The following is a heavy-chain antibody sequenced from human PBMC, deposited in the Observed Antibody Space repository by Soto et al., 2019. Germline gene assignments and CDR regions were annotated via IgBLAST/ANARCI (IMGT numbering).Heavy chain of an antibody. CDR3: ARDLRGGYNSFDY. Sequence: GGSLRLSCAASGFTVSSNYMNWVRQAPGKGLEWLSIIYSDGTTYYADSVKGRFTISRDNFKNTLSLHLSSLRADDTAVYYCARDLRGGYNSFDYWGQGALVTVSS. CDR1: GFTVSSNY. D-gene: IGHD5-12*01. CDR2: IYSDGTT. J-gene: IGHJ4*02. V-gene: IGHV3-53*01.